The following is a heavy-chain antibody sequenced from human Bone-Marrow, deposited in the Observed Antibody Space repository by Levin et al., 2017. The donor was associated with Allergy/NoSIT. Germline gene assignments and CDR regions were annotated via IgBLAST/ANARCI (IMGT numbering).Heavy chain of an antibody. CDR2: INHVGGEI. CDR3: ARDLGIVVLRNDSRPFDF. J-gene: IGHJ4*02. CDR1: AFTFSRSW. D-gene: IGHD3-3*01. Sequence: GASVKVSCAASAFTFSRSWMSWVRQAPGKGLEWVASINHVGGEIHYVDSVKGRFTISRDNTKNSLHLQMNSLRAEDTALYYCARDLGIVVLRNDSRPFDFWGQGTLVTVSS. V-gene: IGHV3-7*03.